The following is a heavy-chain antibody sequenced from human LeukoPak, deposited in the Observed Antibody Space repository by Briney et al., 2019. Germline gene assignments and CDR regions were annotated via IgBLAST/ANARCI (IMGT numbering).Heavy chain of an antibody. CDR3: ARTVGATGSIDY. CDR1: GYTFTGYY. D-gene: IGHD1-26*01. Sequence: ASVTVSCKASGYTFTGYYMHWVRQAPGQGLEWMGWINPNSGGTNYAQKFQGWVTMTRGTSISTAYMELSRLRSDDTAVYYCARTVGATGSIDYWGQGTLVTVSS. CDR2: INPNSGGT. V-gene: IGHV1-2*04. J-gene: IGHJ4*02.